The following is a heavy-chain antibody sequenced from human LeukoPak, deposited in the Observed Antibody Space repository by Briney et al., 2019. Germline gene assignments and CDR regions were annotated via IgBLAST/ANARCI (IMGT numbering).Heavy chain of an antibody. J-gene: IGHJ4*02. CDR1: GFTFSRFG. D-gene: IGHD6-13*01. V-gene: IGHV3-30*02. CDR3: AKDPGYRSSWFSHLDD. Sequence: GGSLTLSCAASGFTFSRFGMHWVGQSPAKGLQGVAFIRYVASDKYYEDSVKGRFTISRDKSKYTLYLQINTLRAEDTAVYSCAKDPGYRSSWFSHLDDWGQGTLVTVSS. CDR2: IRYVASDK.